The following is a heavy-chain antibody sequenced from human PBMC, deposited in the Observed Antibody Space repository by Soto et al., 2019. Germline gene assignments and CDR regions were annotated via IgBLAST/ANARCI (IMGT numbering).Heavy chain of an antibody. V-gene: IGHV4-31*03. CDR1: GGSISSGGYY. Sequence: TLSLTCTVSGGSISSGGYYWSWIRQHPGKGLEWIGYIYYSGSTYYNPSLKSRVTISVDTSKNQFSLKLSSVTAADTAVYYCARSRKRTYYYDSSGYYLHFDPWGQGTLVTVSS. CDR2: IYYSGST. CDR3: ARSRKRTYYYDSSGYYLHFDP. D-gene: IGHD3-22*01. J-gene: IGHJ5*02.